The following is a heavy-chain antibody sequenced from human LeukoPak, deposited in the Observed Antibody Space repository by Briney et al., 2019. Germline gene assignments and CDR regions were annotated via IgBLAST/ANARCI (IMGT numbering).Heavy chain of an antibody. V-gene: IGHV4-59*01. Sequence: SETLSLTCTVSGGSMSSYYWSWIRQPPGKGLEWIGSIYYSGSTNYNPSLKSRVTISVDTSENQFSLRLSSVAAADTAVYYCARDHRGYSYGLFDNWGQGTLVTVSS. CDR2: IYYSGST. J-gene: IGHJ4*02. CDR3: ARDHRGYSYGLFDN. CDR1: GGSMSSYY. D-gene: IGHD5-18*01.